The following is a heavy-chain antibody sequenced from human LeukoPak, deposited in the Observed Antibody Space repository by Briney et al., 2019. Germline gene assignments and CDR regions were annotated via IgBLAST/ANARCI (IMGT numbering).Heavy chain of an antibody. CDR3: AREYYGSGSYFDY. D-gene: IGHD3-10*01. CDR2: IIPIFGTA. CDR1: GGTFNSYA. V-gene: IGHV1-69*05. J-gene: IGHJ4*02. Sequence: GASVKVSCKASGGTFNSYAISWVRQAPGQGLEWMGRIIPIFGTANYAQKFQGRVTITTDESTSTAYMELSSLRSEDTAVYYCAREYYGSGSYFDYWGQGTLVTASS.